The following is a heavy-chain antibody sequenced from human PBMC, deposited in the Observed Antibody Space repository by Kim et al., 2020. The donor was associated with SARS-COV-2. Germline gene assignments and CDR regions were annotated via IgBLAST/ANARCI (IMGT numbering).Heavy chain of an antibody. Sequence: RGWIRQPPGKGREWIGSIYYSGSTYYNPSLKSRVTISVDTSKNQFSLKLSSVTAADTAVYYCARLKGTSITIFGVVIMGYYFDYWGQGTLAT. D-gene: IGHD3-3*01. CDR2: IYYSGST. V-gene: IGHV4-39*01. J-gene: IGHJ4*02. CDR3: ARLKGTSITIFGVVIMGYYFDY.